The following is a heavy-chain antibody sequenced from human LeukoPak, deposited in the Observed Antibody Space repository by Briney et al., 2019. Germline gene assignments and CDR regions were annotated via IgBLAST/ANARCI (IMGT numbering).Heavy chain of an antibody. Sequence: GGSLRLSCAASGFTFSSYSMNWVRQAPGKGLEWVSSISSSSSYIYYADSVKGRFTISRDNSKNMLYLQMNSLRAEDTAVYYCARDGSGIVVEANYFDYWGQGTLVTVSS. V-gene: IGHV3-21*01. D-gene: IGHD3-22*01. CDR1: GFTFSSYS. J-gene: IGHJ4*02. CDR2: ISSSSSYI. CDR3: ARDGSGIVVEANYFDY.